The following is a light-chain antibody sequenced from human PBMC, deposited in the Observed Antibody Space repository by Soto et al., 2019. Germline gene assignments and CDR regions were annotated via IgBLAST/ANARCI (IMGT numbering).Light chain of an antibody. CDR2: RVS. Sequence: DVVLTQTPLSSPVTLGQPASISCRSSQSLLHSDGNTYLNWLHQRPGQPPRLLIYRVSNRFSVVPDRFSGSGAGTDFTLEISRVEAEDVGIDYCMQATQYHPYTFGQGTKLEI. CDR3: MQATQYHPYT. J-gene: IGKJ2*01. CDR1: QSLLHSDGNTY. V-gene: IGKV2-24*01.